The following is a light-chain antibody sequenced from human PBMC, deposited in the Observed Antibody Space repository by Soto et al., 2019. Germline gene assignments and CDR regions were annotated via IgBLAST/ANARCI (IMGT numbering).Light chain of an antibody. CDR1: QNVLYKSNNENY. CDR2: WAS. Sequence: DIVMTQSPDSLAVSLGERATINCKSSQNVLYKSNNENYLAWFQQKPGQPPKLLIYWASTRKSGVPDRFTGRGSGSDFTLTISRLQAEDVAGYYCQQYYSTPPYTFGQGTKLEI. V-gene: IGKV4-1*01. CDR3: QQYYSTPPYT. J-gene: IGKJ2*01.